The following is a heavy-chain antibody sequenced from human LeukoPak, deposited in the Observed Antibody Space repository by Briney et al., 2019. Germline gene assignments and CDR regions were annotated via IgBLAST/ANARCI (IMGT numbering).Heavy chain of an antibody. CDR1: GFTFSSYD. Sequence: GGSLRLSCAASGFTFSSYDMHWVWQAPGKGLEWVTVISYDGSNKYYGDSVKGRFTISRDNSKNTLYLKMNSLRAEDTAVYYCAKEGSDGDFDYWGQGKLVTVSS. V-gene: IGHV3-30*18. CDR3: AKEGSDGDFDY. CDR2: ISYDGSNK. D-gene: IGHD1-26*01. J-gene: IGHJ4*03.